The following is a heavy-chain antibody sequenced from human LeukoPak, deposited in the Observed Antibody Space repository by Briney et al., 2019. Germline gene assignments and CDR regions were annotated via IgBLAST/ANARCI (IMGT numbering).Heavy chain of an antibody. V-gene: IGHV3-9*01. Sequence: GRSLRLSCAASGFTFDDYAMHWVRQAPGKGLEWVSGISWNSGSIGYADSVKGRFTISSDNAKNSLYLQMNSLRAEDTALYYCAKDNRQWLGNFDYWGQGTLVTVSS. CDR3: AKDNRQWLGNFDY. D-gene: IGHD6-19*01. CDR2: ISWNSGSI. CDR1: GFTFDDYA. J-gene: IGHJ4*02.